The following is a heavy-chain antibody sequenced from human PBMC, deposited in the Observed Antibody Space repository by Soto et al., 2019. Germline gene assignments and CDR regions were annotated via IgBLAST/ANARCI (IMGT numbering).Heavy chain of an antibody. D-gene: IGHD1-7*01. CDR1: GYTFTTSG. V-gene: IGHV1-18*01. CDR2: VSGYNGNT. Sequence: QVQLVQSGGEVKKPGASVKVSCKASGYTFTTSGVSWVRQAPGQGLEWMGWVSGYNGNTKYEEKFHARVTMTTDTSTSTAYLESRSLTTDDTAVYYCARAGELPYYYYGMDVWGQGTTVIVSS. J-gene: IGHJ6*02. CDR3: ARAGELPYYYYGMDV.